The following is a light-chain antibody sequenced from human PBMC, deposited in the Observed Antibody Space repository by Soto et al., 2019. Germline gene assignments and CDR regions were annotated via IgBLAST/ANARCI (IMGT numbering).Light chain of an antibody. CDR2: DVS. Sequence: QSALTQPASVSGSPGQSITISCTGPSSDVGAYNYVAWYQHHPGKAPKLMIYDVSNRPSGVSNRFSASKSGNTASLTISGLQAEDEADYYCSSYTSSRTRVFGGGTKLTVL. J-gene: IGLJ3*02. CDR1: SSDVGAYNY. V-gene: IGLV2-14*03. CDR3: SSYTSSRTRV.